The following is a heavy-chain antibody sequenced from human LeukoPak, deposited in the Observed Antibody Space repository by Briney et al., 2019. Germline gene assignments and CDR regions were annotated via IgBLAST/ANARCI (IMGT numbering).Heavy chain of an antibody. Sequence: GGSLRLSCAASGFTSSTYWMSWVRQAPGKGLGWVAKIKEDGTEKYYVDSVKGRFTISRDNAKNSLYLQMNSLRAEDTAMYYCSRSRSVDFDYWGQGTLVTVSS. CDR1: GFTSSTYW. J-gene: IGHJ4*02. CDR2: IKEDGTEK. CDR3: SRSRSVDFDY. V-gene: IGHV3-7*01.